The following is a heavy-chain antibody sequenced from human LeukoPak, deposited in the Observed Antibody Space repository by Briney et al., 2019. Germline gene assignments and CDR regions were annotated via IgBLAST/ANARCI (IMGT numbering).Heavy chain of an antibody. Sequence: SETLSLTCSVSGGSIRGHYWTWIWQPPGKGLEWIGYIYFTGTTNYYPSLQSRVTISLDTSKNQISLKLRSVTAADTAVYYCARGGSWYGDWGQGTLVTVSS. V-gene: IGHV4-59*08. CDR1: GGSIRGHY. CDR2: IYFTGTT. D-gene: IGHD6-13*01. CDR3: ARGGSWYGD. J-gene: IGHJ1*01.